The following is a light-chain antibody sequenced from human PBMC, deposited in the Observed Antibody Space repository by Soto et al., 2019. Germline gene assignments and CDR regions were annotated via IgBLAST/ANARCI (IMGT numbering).Light chain of an antibody. CDR1: QSLLHRNGYNY. CDR3: MQPIQTART. V-gene: IGKV2-28*01. Sequence: DIVMTQSPLSLPVTPGEPASISCRSSQSLLHRNGYNYLDWYLQKTGQSPHLLIYLGSNRSSGVPDRFSGSGSGTDFTLKISRVEAEDVRIYYCMQPIQTARTFGEGTKVEI. CDR2: LGS. J-gene: IGKJ1*01.